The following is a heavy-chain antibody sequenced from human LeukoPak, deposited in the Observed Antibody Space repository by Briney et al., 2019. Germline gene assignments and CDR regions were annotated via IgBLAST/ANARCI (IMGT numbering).Heavy chain of an antibody. CDR3: ARKAPSGFHDS. Sequence: GGSLRLSCTTSGFPFSSFGISWVRQAPGEGLEWVSGISAGGGSTPYADSVKGRFLISRDNSGSTLYMQMNNLRADDTAVYFCARKAPSGFHDSWGQGTLVTVSS. V-gene: IGHV3-23*01. J-gene: IGHJ4*02. D-gene: IGHD3-22*01. CDR1: GFPFSSFG. CDR2: ISAGGGST.